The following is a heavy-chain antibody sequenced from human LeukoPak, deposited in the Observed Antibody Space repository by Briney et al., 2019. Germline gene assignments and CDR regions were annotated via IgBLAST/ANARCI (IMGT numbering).Heavy chain of an antibody. V-gene: IGHV1-2*06. D-gene: IGHD3-16*01. J-gene: IGHJ2*01. Sequence: ASVKVSCKASGYTFTGCYMHWVRQAPGQGLEWMGRINPNSGGTNYAQKFQGRVTMTRDTSISTAYMELSRLRSDDTAVYYCARDLGGTVTWYFDLWGRGTLVTVSS. CDR2: INPNSGGT. CDR1: GYTFTGCY. CDR3: ARDLGGTVTWYFDL.